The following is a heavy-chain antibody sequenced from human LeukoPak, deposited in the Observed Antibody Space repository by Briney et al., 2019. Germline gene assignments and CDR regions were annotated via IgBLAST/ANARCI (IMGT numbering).Heavy chain of an antibody. Sequence: SSETLSLTCTVSGGSISSSSYYWGWIRQPPGKGLEWIGSIYYSGSTHYNPSLKSRVTISVDTSKNQFSLKLSSVTAADTAVYYCARGDSSSPDYWGQGTLVTVSS. CDR1: GGSISSSSYY. V-gene: IGHV4-39*01. J-gene: IGHJ4*02. CDR3: ARGDSSSPDY. CDR2: IYYSGST. D-gene: IGHD6-6*01.